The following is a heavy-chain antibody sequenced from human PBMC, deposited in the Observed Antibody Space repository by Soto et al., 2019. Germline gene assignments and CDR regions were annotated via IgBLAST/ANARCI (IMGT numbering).Heavy chain of an antibody. CDR3: ARPGYCSGASCYDYLDT. CDR1: GFTFSNYA. V-gene: IGHV3-30-3*01. J-gene: IGHJ5*02. Sequence: GGSLRLSCAASGFTFSNYAMHWVRQAPGKGLEWVAIIAYDGSIKYYADSVKGRFTISRDSSKNTLNLQMNSLRTEDTAVYYCARPGYCSGASCYDYLDTWGQGTLVTVSS. D-gene: IGHD2-15*01. CDR2: IAYDGSIK.